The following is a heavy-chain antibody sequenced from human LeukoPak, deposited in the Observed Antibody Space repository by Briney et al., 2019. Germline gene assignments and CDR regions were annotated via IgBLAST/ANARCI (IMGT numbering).Heavy chain of an antibody. CDR1: GGSISIGAYY. D-gene: IGHD2-2*01. J-gene: IGHJ5*02. Sequence: SQTLSLTCTVSGGSISIGAYYWSWIRQHPGKGLEWSGYIYYSGSTYYKPSLKSRVTISVDTSKSQFSLKLSSVTAADTAVYYCASDPAQARGFDPWGQGTLVTVSS. V-gene: IGHV4-31*03. CDR2: IYYSGST. CDR3: ASDPAQARGFDP.